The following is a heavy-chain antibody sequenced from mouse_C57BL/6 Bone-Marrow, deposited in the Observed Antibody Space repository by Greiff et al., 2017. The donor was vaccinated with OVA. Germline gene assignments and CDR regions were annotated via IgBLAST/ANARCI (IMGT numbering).Heavy chain of an antibody. Sequence: VQLQQPGAELVRPGTSVKLSCKASGYTFTSYWMHWVKQRPGQGLEWIGVIDPSDSYTNYNQKFKGKATLTVDTSSSRAYMQLSSLTSEDSAVYYCARWELGWYFDVWGTGTTVTVSS. J-gene: IGHJ1*03. CDR3: ARWELGWYFDV. V-gene: IGHV1-59*01. D-gene: IGHD4-1*01. CDR2: IDPSDSYT. CDR1: GYTFTSYW.